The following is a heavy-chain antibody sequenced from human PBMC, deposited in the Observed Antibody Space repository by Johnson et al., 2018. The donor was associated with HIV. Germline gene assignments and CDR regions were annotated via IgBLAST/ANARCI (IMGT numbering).Heavy chain of an antibody. V-gene: IGHV3-23*04. D-gene: IGHD6-13*01. Sequence: VQLVESGGGLVQPGGSLRLSCAASGFTFSSYAMSWVRQAPGKGLEWVSAISGSAGITYYADSVEGRFTISRDNAKNSLYLQMNSLRAEDTAVYYCARSPRAAEGAFDIWGQGTMVTVSS. CDR3: ARSPRAAEGAFDI. CDR2: ISGSAGIT. J-gene: IGHJ3*02. CDR1: GFTFSSYA.